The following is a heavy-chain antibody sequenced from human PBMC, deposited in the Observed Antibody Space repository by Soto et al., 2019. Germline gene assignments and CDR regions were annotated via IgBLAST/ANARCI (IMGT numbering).Heavy chain of an antibody. D-gene: IGHD6-19*01. CDR1: GFTFSGYT. CDR3: SKDGWEN. V-gene: IGHV3-23*01. J-gene: IGHJ4*02. Sequence: EVQLLESGGGLAQPGGSLRLSCAASGFTFSGYTMAWVRQAPGKGLEWVSTISHSGESTYYAESVKGRFTISRDNSKNTLYLQMNSLRGDDTAVYFCSKDGWENWGQGTLVTVAS. CDR2: ISHSGEST.